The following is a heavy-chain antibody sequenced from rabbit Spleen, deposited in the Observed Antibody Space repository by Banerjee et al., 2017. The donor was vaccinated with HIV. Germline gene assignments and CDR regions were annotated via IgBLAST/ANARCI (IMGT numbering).Heavy chain of an antibody. V-gene: IGHV1S40*01. Sequence: QSLEESGGDLVKPGASLTLTCTASGFSFGDRDVMCWVRQAPGKGLEWIACINAATAKPVYATWAKGRFTISRTSSTTVTLRMTSLTAADTATYFCARDLVAVIGWNFNLWGQGTLVTVS. CDR1: GFSFGDRDV. J-gene: IGHJ4*01. CDR3: ARDLVAVIGWNFNL. D-gene: IGHD1-1*01. CDR2: INAATAKP.